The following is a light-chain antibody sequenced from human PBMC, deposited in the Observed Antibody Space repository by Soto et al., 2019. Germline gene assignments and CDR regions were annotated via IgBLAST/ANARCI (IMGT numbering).Light chain of an antibody. Sequence: EIVVTQSPATLSVSPGERATLSCRASQSVGNNFAWYQQKPGQAPRLLIFATSLRATGVPARFSGSGSGTEFVHPFSSRLSEDFADYYCQQYSAWPLTFGGGNKVEIE. V-gene: IGKV3-15*01. CDR1: QSVGNN. CDR3: QQYSAWPLT. J-gene: IGKJ4*01. CDR2: ATS.